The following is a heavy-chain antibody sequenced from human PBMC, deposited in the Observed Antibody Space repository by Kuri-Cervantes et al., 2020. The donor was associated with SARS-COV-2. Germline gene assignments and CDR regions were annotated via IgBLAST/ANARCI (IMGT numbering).Heavy chain of an antibody. D-gene: IGHD3-3*01. CDR3: ARDGSDDFWSGHELGMDV. CDR1: GFTFSSYS. Sequence: GGSLRLSCAVSGFTFSSYSMNWVRQAPGKGLEWVSYISSSSSTIYYADSVKGRFTISRDNAKNSLYLQMNRLRDEDTAVYYCARDGSDDFWSGHELGMDVWGQGTTVTVSS. J-gene: IGHJ6*02. V-gene: IGHV3-48*02. CDR2: ISSSSSTI.